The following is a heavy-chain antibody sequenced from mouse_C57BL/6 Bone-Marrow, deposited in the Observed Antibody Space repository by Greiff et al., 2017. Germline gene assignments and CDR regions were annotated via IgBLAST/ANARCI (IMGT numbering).Heavy chain of an antibody. Sequence: EVKLVESGGGLVKPGGSLKLSCAASGFTFSSYAMSWVRQTPEKRLEWVATISDGGGYTYYPDNVKGRFTISRDNAKNNLYLQMSHLKSEDTAMYYCARALITTVSYFDYWGQGTTLTVSS. J-gene: IGHJ2*01. D-gene: IGHD1-1*01. CDR2: ISDGGGYT. CDR1: GFTFSSYA. V-gene: IGHV5-4*03. CDR3: ARALITTVSYFDY.